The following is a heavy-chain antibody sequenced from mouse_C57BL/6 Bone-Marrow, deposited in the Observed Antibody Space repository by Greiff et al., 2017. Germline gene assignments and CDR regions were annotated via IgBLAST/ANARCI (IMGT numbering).Heavy chain of an antibody. CDR2: IYPGSGST. V-gene: IGHV1-55*01. CDR3: ATPIVTLDD. Sequence: VQLQQPGAELVKPGASVKMSCKASGYTFTSYWITWVKQRPGQGLEWIGDIYPGSGSTDYNEKFKSKATLTVDKSASTDYMPLSSLTSEDSAVYYCATPIVTLDDWGQGTTLTVSS. D-gene: IGHD2-5*01. J-gene: IGHJ2*01. CDR1: GYTFTSYW.